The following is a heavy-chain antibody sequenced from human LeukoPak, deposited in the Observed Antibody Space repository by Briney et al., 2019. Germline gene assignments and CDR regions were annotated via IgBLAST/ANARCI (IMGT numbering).Heavy chain of an antibody. V-gene: IGHV3-66*01. CDR1: GFTFSSYE. CDR2: IYSGGST. Sequence: PGGSLRLSCAASGFTFSSYEMNWVRQAPGKGLEWVSVIYSGGSTYYADSVKGRFTISRDNSKNTLYLQMNSLRAEDTAVYYCASGGNFDYWGQGTLVTVSS. J-gene: IGHJ4*02. CDR3: ASGGNFDY. D-gene: IGHD2-15*01.